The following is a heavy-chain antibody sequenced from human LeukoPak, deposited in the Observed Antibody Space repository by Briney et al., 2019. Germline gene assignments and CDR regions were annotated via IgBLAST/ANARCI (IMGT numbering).Heavy chain of an antibody. CDR1: GFTFSSYG. Sequence: GGSLRLSCAASGFTFSSYGMHWVRQAPGKGLEWVAVISYDGSNKYHADSVKGRFTISRDNAKNSLYLQMNSLRAEDTAIYYCARDREEKARIGGMDVWGQGTTVIVSS. CDR2: ISYDGSNK. CDR3: ARDREEKARIGGMDV. J-gene: IGHJ6*02. D-gene: IGHD3-16*01. V-gene: IGHV3-30*03.